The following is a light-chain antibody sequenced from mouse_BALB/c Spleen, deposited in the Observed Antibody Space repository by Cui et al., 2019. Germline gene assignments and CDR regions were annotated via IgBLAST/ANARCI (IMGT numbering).Light chain of an antibody. J-gene: IGKJ1*01. CDR1: SSVSY. Sequence: IVLTQSPAIMSAPLGEEITLTCSASSSVSYMNWYKQKSGTSPKLLIYSTSNLASGVPSRFSGSGSGTFYSLTISSVEAEDAADYYCHQWSSYPWTFGGGTKLEIK. V-gene: IGKV4-80*01. CDR3: HQWSSYPWT. CDR2: STS.